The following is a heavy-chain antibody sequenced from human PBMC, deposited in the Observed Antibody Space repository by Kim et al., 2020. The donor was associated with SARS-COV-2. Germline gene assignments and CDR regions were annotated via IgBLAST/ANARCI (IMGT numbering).Heavy chain of an antibody. D-gene: IGHD6-13*01. CDR2: ISWNSATI. CDR3: AKDMAMYSSSWYDFEY. J-gene: IGHJ4*02. Sequence: GGSLRLSCAASGFTFGDYAMHWVRQAPGKGLEWVSGISWNSATIGYADSVKGRLTISRDNAKNSLYLQMNSLRAEDTAFYYCAKDMAMYSSSWYDFEYWGQGILVTVSS. CDR1: GFTFGDYA. V-gene: IGHV3-9*01.